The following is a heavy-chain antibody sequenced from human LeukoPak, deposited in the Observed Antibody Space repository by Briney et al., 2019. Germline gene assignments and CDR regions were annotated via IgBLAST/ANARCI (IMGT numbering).Heavy chain of an antibody. CDR1: GGSISSYY. V-gene: IGHV4-59*01. CDR2: IYYSGST. J-gene: IGHJ6*03. Sequence: TSETLSLTCTVSGGSISSYYWSWIRQPPGKGLEWIGYIYYSGSTNYNPSLKSRVTISVDTSKNQFSLKLSSVTAADTAVYYCARGSEYYYYMDVWGKGTTVTVSS. CDR3: ARGSEYYYYMDV.